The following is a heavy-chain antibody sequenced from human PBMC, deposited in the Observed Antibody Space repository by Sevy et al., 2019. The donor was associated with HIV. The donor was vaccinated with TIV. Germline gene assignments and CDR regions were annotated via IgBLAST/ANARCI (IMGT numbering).Heavy chain of an antibody. CDR3: ARDQTSRPNGGDSDDAFDI. Sequence: GGSLRLSCAASGISFSDHYMSWIRQAPGKGLEWVSYISSSGGSVYYADSVKGRLTISRDNDKKSLYLQMNNLRVEDTAVYYSARDQTSRPNGGDSDDAFDIWGRGTMVTVSS. CDR2: ISSSGGSV. J-gene: IGHJ3*02. D-gene: IGHD2-21*02. CDR1: GISFSDHY. V-gene: IGHV3-11*04.